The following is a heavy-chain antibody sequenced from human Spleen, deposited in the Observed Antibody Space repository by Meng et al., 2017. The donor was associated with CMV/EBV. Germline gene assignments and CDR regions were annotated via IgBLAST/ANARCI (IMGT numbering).Heavy chain of an antibody. CDR2: TYYRSKWYN. V-gene: IGHV6-1*01. CDR3: ARDTGSPIYSYGLGAFDY. D-gene: IGHD5-18*01. CDR1: SSNSAA. J-gene: IGHJ4*02. Sequence: SSNSAAWNWIRQSPSRGLEWLGRTYYRSKWYNDYAVSVKSRITINPDTSKNQFSLQLNSVTPEDTAVYYCARDTGSPIYSYGLGAFDYWGQGTLVTVSS.